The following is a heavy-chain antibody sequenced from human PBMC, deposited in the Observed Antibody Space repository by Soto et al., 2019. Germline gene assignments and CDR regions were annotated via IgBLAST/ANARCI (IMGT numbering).Heavy chain of an antibody. CDR1: GYTFTDYW. Sequence: EVQLVQSGAEVKKPGESLKISCKGSGYTFTDYWIGWVRQMPGKGLEWMGIIYPGDSNIRYSTSFQGQVTISVDKSISTAYLQWSSLMASDTAMYYCARRGGGYGGYYYNYGLDVWGQGTTVTVSS. V-gene: IGHV5-51*01. D-gene: IGHD5-12*01. CDR3: ARRGGGYGGYYYNYGLDV. J-gene: IGHJ6*02. CDR2: IYPGDSNI.